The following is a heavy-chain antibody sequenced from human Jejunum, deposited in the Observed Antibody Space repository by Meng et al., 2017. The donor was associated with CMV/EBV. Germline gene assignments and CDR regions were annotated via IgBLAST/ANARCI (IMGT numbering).Heavy chain of an antibody. Sequence: VGAGGGLVAPWRSLGLSFAASGFSFMRAWMGWVRQAPGKGLVWVSSISSSSRYINYADSVKGRFTISRDNAKNSLYLQMNSLRVEDTAIYYCARDIDHWGQGTLVTVSS. V-gene: IGHV3-21*01. CDR2: ISSSSRYI. CDR1: GFSFMRAW. J-gene: IGHJ5*02. CDR3: ARDIDH.